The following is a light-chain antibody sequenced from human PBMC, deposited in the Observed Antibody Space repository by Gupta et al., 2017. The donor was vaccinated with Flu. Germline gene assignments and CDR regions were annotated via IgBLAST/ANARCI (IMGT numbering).Light chain of an antibody. Sequence: QLVLTQSPSASAVPIASVKLTCTLSSWHSSYAIAWHQQQPEKGPRYLMKLNSDGSHSKGDGIPDRFSGSSSGAERYLTISSLQSEDEADYYCQTWGTGIWVFGGGTKLTVL. CDR3: QTWGTGIWV. J-gene: IGLJ3*02. V-gene: IGLV4-69*01. CDR1: SWHSSYA. CDR2: LNSDGSH.